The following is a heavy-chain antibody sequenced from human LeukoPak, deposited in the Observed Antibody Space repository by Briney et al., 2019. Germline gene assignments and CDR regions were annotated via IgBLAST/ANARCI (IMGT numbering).Heavy chain of an antibody. CDR1: GGTVSSYA. CDR2: IIPIFGTA. J-gene: IGHJ4*02. V-gene: IGHV1-69*13. CDR3: ARTTDRTGLPVDY. D-gene: IGHD4-17*01. Sequence: GASVKVSCKASGGTVSSYATSWVRQAPGQGLEWMGGIIPIFGTANYAQKFQGRVTITADESTSTAYMELSSLRSEDTAVYYCARTTDRTGLPVDYWGQGTLVTVSS.